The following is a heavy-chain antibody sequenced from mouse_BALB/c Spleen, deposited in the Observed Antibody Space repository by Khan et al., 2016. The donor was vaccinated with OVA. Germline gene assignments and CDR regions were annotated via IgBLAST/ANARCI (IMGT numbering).Heavy chain of an antibody. V-gene: IGHV4-1*02. D-gene: IGHD2-14*01. CDR2: INPASSTI. CDR3: ARPKGYDGYFDY. J-gene: IGHJ2*01. Sequence: EVKLLESGGGLVQPGGSLKLSCAASGFDFSRYWMSWVRQAPGKGLEWIGEINPASSTIKYTPSLKDKFIISRDNAKNTLYLQMSKVRSEDTALYYCARPKGYDGYFDYWGQGTTLTVSS. CDR1: GFDFSRYW.